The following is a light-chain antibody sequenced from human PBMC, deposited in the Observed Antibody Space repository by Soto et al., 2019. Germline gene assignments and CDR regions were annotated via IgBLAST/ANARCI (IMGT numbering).Light chain of an antibody. CDR1: HNIDTY. Sequence: IQMTQSPSSLSASVGDRVTITCRASHNIDTYLNWYQQKPGKAPILLIYAASSLQSGVPSRFSGSGSGTEFTLTISSLQPEDFATYYCQQTYSLPPDITFGQGTRLDIK. V-gene: IGKV1-39*01. CDR2: AAS. J-gene: IGKJ5*01. CDR3: QQTYSLPPDIT.